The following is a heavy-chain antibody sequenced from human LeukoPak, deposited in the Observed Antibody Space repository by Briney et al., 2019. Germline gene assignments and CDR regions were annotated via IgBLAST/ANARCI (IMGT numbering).Heavy chain of an antibody. V-gene: IGHV1-3*01. J-gene: IGHJ4*02. CDR1: GYTFTSYA. CDR3: ASTKNTLRFLEWYKLDY. Sequence: ASVKVSCKASGYTFTSYAMHWVRQAPGQRLEWMGWINAGNGNTKYSQKFQGRVTITRDTSASTAYMELSSLRSEDTAVYYCASTKNTLRFLEWYKLDYWGQGTLVTVSS. D-gene: IGHD3-3*01. CDR2: INAGNGNT.